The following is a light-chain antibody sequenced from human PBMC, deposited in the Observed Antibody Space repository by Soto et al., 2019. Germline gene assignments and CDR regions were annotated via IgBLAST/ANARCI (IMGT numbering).Light chain of an antibody. J-gene: IGLJ1*01. CDR2: EGS. V-gene: IGLV2-23*01. CDR1: SSDVGSSNL. CDR3: CSYAGSSTNYV. Sequence: QSALTQPASVSGSPGQSITISCTGTSSDVGSSNLVSWYQQHPGKAPKLMIYEGSKLPSGVSNRFSGSKSGNTASLTISGLQAEDEADYYCCSYAGSSTNYVFGTGTKLTVL.